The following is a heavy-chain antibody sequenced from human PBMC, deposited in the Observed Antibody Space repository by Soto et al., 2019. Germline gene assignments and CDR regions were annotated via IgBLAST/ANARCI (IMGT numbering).Heavy chain of an antibody. CDR2: FDPEDGET. V-gene: IGHV1-24*01. CDR1: GYTLTELS. D-gene: IGHD2-2*01. CDR3: ATLGYCSSTSCYYYYGMDV. Sequence: SGKVSFKVSGYTLTELSMHWVRQAPGKGLEWMGGFDPEDGETIYAQKFQGRVTMTEDTSTDTAYMELSSLRSEDTAVYYCATLGYCSSTSCYYYYGMDVWGQGTTVTVSS. J-gene: IGHJ6*02.